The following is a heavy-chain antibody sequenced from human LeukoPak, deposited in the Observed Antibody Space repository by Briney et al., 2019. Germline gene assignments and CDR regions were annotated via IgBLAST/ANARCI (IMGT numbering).Heavy chain of an antibody. CDR1: GFTFGDYA. D-gene: IGHD6-6*01. CDR2: IRSKAYGGTT. CDR3: TRDRDLIAARPSGGDY. V-gene: IGHV3-49*03. J-gene: IGHJ4*02. Sequence: PGGSLRLSCTASGFTFGDYAMSWFRQAPGKGLEWVGFIRSKAYGGTTEYAASVKGRFTISRDDSESIAYLQMNSLKTEDTAVYYCTRDRDLIAARPSGGDYWGQGTLVTVSS.